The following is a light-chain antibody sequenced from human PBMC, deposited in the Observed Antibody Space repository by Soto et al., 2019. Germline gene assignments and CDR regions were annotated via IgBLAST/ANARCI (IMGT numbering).Light chain of an antibody. V-gene: IGLV2-14*01. CDR2: EVS. CDR3: SSYTSSTTYV. J-gene: IGLJ1*01. CDR1: SSDGGGYIY. Sequence: QSVLTQPASVSGSPGQSITISCTGTSSDGGGYIYVSWYQQHPGKAPKLMIYEVSSRPSGVSNRFSGSKSGNTASLTISGLQAEDEADYYCSSYTSSTTYVFGTGTKVTVL.